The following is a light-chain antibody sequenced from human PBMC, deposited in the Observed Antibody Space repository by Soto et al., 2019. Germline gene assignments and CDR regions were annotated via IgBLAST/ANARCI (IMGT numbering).Light chain of an antibody. J-gene: IGKJ4*01. CDR3: QQYNSVSLLT. CDR2: KAS. Sequence: DIQMTQSPSSLSASVGDSFSINCRASQSISSWLAWYQQKPGKAPKLLIYKASSLESGVPSRFSGSRSGTEFSLTISSLQPDDYATYYCQQYNSVSLLTFGGGTKVDI. V-gene: IGKV1-5*03. CDR1: QSISSW.